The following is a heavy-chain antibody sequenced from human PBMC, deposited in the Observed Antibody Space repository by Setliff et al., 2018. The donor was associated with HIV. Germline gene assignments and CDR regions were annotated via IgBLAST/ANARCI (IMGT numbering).Heavy chain of an antibody. CDR3: ARAEGATYYNFSYYYGMDV. CDR2: IYYSGST. V-gene: IGHV4-59*01. D-gene: IGHD3-3*01. CDR1: GGSISTYY. J-gene: IGHJ6*02. Sequence: KPSETLSLTCTVSGGSISTYYWSWIRQPPGKGLEWIGYIYYSGSTNYNPSLKSRVTISVDTSKNQFSLKLSSVTAADTAVYYCARAEGATYYNFSYYYGMDVWGQGTTVTVSS.